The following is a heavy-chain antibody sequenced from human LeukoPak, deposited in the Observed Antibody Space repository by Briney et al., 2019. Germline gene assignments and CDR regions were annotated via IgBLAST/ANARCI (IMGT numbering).Heavy chain of an antibody. CDR1: GFTFSSYS. CDR3: ARDFSTQETYYYDSSGYYHDY. V-gene: IGHV3-21*03. J-gene: IGHJ4*02. D-gene: IGHD3-22*01. CDR2: ISSISCYI. Sequence: GGSLRLSCVASGFTFSSYSMNWVRQAPGKGLEWVSSISSISCYIYYADSVKGRFTISRDTAKNSLYLQMNSLRGEDKAVYYSARDFSTQETYYYDSSGYYHDYWGQGTLATVSS.